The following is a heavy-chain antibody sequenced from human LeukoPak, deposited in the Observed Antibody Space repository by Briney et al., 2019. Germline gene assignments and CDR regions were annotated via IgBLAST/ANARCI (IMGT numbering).Heavy chain of an antibody. D-gene: IGHD3-16*01. J-gene: IGHJ5*02. CDR3: ARPGLATNWFDP. V-gene: IGHV1-8*01. Sequence: ASVKVSCKASGYTITSYDINWVRQATGQGLEWMGWMNPNSGNTGYAQKFQGRVTMTRNTSISTAYMELSSLRSEDTAVYYCARPGLATNWFDPWGQGTLVTVSS. CDR1: GYTITSYD. CDR2: MNPNSGNT.